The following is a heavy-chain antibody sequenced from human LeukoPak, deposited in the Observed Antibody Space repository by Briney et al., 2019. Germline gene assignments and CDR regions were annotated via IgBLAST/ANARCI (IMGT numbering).Heavy chain of an antibody. CDR3: ARAGYGSGSYFWFDP. D-gene: IGHD3-10*01. CDR2: ISAYNGNT. Sequence: ASVTVSCKASGYTFTRYGISWVRQAPGQGLEWMGWISAYNGNTNYAQKLQGRVTMTTDTSTSTAYMELRSLRSDDTAVYYCARAGYGSGSYFWFDPWGQGTLVTVSS. J-gene: IGHJ5*02. CDR1: GYTFTRYG. V-gene: IGHV1-18*01.